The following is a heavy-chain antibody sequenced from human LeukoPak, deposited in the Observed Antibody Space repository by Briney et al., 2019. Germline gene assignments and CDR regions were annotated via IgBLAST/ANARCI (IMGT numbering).Heavy chain of an antibody. CDR1: GFTFSSYW. V-gene: IGHV3-74*01. D-gene: IGHD3-22*01. CDR3: TRTYYYDSRDYFDY. Sequence: GGSLRLSCAASGFTFSSYWMHWVRQVPGKGLVWVSRINTDGSNKVYADNVKGRFTISRDNAKNTLYLQMNSLRAEDTAVYYCTRTYYYDSRDYFDYWGQGALVTVSS. CDR2: INTDGSNK. J-gene: IGHJ4*02.